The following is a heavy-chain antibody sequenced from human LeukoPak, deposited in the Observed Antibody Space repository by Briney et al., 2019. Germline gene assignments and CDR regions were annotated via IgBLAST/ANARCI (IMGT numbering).Heavy chain of an antibody. J-gene: IGHJ1*01. CDR3: ARTDETAPAEDFQH. Sequence: GGSLRLSCAASGFSVSSNYMSWVRQAPGKGLEWVSVIYSGGSTYYADSVKGRFTISRDNSKNTLYLQMKSLRGEDTAVYYCARTDETAPAEDFQHWGQGTLVTVSS. CDR1: GFSVSSNY. CDR2: IYSGGST. V-gene: IGHV3-53*01. D-gene: IGHD2-21*02.